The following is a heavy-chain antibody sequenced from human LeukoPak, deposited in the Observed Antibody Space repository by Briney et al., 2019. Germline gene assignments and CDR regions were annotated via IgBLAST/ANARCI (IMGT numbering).Heavy chain of an antibody. CDR1: GGSLSSFY. CDR2: IYTSGST. J-gene: IGHJ4*02. V-gene: IGHV4-4*07. CDR3: AGDRFLEWVGYYLDY. D-gene: IGHD3-3*01. Sequence: SETLSLTCTVSGGSLSSFYWSWIRQPAGEGLEWIGRIYTSGSTNYNPSLKSRVTMSRDTSKNSFSLRLSSVSAAHTPLCYCAGDRFLEWVGYYLDYGARETLDSVSS.